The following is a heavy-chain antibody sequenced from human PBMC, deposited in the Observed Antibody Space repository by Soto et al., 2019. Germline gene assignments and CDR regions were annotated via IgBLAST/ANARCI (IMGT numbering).Heavy chain of an antibody. CDR1: GFTFSSSW. CDR3: ARDRGYSCFDY. J-gene: IGHJ4*02. CDR2: IKEDGSEK. V-gene: IGHV3-7*01. D-gene: IGHD5-18*01. Sequence: GGSLRLSCAASGFTFSSSWMNWVRQAPGKGLEWVAGIKEDGSEKYYVDFVKGRFTIARDNVENSLYLQMNSLRGEDTAVYFCARDRGYSCFDYWGLGTLVTVSS.